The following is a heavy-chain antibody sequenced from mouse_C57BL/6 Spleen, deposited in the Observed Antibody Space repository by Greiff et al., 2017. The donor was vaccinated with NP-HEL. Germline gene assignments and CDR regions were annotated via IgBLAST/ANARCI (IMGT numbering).Heavy chain of an antibody. J-gene: IGHJ3*01. V-gene: IGHV1-52*01. D-gene: IGHD2-1*01. CDR3: ARSSGNYGAAY. CDR2: IDPSDSET. CDR1: GYTFTSYW. Sequence: QVQLKQPGAELVRPGSSVKLSCKASGYTFTSYWMHWVKQRPIQGLEWIGNIDPSDSETHYNQKFKDKATLTVDKSSSTAYMQLSSLTSEDSAVYYCARSSGNYGAAYWGQGTLVTVSA.